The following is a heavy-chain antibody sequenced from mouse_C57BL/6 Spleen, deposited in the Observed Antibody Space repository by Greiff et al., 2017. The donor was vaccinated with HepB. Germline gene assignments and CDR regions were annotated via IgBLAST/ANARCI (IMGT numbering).Heavy chain of an antibody. Sequence: QVQLQQSGPELVKPGASVKISCKASGYAFSSSWMNWVKQRPGKGLEWIGRIYPGDGDTNYNGKFKGKATLTADKSSSTAYMQLSSLTSEDSAVYFCARAVTTVVDDYWGQGTTLTVSS. D-gene: IGHD1-1*01. J-gene: IGHJ2*01. CDR3: ARAVTTVVDDY. V-gene: IGHV1-82*01. CDR2: IYPGDGDT. CDR1: GYAFSSSW.